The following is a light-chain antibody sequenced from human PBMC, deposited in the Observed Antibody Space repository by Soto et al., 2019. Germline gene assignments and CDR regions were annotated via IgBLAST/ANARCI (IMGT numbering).Light chain of an antibody. CDR2: AAS. CDR3: QQANSFPLT. Sequence: DIQLTQSPSFLSPSIGESVTITCRASQGISSYLAWYQQKPGKAPKLLIYAASTLQSGVPSRFSGSGSGTEFTLTISSPQPEDFATYYCQQANSFPLTFGGGTKVDI. CDR1: QGISSY. V-gene: IGKV1-9*01. J-gene: IGKJ4*01.